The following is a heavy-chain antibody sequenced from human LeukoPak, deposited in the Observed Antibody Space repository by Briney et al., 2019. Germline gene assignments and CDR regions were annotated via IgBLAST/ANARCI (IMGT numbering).Heavy chain of an antibody. V-gene: IGHV3-30*02. J-gene: IGHJ4*02. D-gene: IGHD2-2*03. Sequence: GGSLRLSCAASGFTFSNYGMYWVRQAPGQGLEWVAFIRYDGSNKYYADSVKGRFTISRDNSKNTVYLQMNSLRAEDTALYYCARVGDRSGNGYSHWGQGTLVTVSS. CDR2: IRYDGSNK. CDR3: ARVGDRSGNGYSH. CDR1: GFTFSNYG.